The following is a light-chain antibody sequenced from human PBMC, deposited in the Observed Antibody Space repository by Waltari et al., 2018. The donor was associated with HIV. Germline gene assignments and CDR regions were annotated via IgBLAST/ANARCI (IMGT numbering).Light chain of an antibody. CDR1: SGPSNYV. J-gene: IGLJ2*01. V-gene: IGLV4-69*01. Sequence: LVLTHSPSASASLGASVRLTCTLSSGPSNYVIAWHQQRPEKGPRCLMRLNSDGSYTRGDGIPDRFSGSSSGAERYVTISSLQSDDEADYYCQTWGTGIVVFGGGTKLAVL. CDR3: QTWGTGIVV. CDR2: LNSDGSY.